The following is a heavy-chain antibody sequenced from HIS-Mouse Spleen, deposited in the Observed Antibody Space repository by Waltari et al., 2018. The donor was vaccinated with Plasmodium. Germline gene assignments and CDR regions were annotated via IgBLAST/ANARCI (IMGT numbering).Heavy chain of an antibody. CDR2: ISYDGSNK. V-gene: IGHV3-30*18. Sequence: QVQLVESGGGVVQPGRSLRLSWSASGFPFSSYGMHWVRQAPGKGLEWVAVISYDGSNKYYADSVKGRFTISRDNSKNTLYLQMNSLRAEDTAVYYCAKAQGVINFDYWGQGTLVTVSS. D-gene: IGHD3-16*01. J-gene: IGHJ4*02. CDR1: GFPFSSYG. CDR3: AKAQGVINFDY.